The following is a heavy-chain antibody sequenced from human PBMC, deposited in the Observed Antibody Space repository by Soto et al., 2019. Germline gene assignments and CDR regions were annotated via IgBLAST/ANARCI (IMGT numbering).Heavy chain of an antibody. J-gene: IGHJ6*02. D-gene: IGHD3-3*01. CDR1: GFTFSNAW. V-gene: IGHV3-15*01. CDR2: IKSKTDGGTT. Sequence: PGGSLRLACAASGFTFSNAWMSWVRQAPGKGLEWVGRIKSKTDGGTTDYAAPVKGRFTISRDDSKNTLYLQMNSLKTEDTAVYDCTTLSPYYDFWSGYSFVDVWGQGTTVTVSS. CDR3: TTLSPYYDFWSGYSFVDV.